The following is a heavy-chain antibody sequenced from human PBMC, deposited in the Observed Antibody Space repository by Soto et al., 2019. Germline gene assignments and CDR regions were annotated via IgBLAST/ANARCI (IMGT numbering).Heavy chain of an antibody. Sequence: GPLRLACAASGFTFSSYSMNWVRQAPGKGLEWVSYISSSSSTIYYADSVKGRFTISRDNAKNSLYLQMNSLRDEDTAVYYCARAGGAYCGGDCYSAFDYWGQGTLVTVSS. V-gene: IGHV3-48*02. J-gene: IGHJ4*02. CDR3: ARAGGAYCGGDCYSAFDY. CDR1: GFTFSSYS. D-gene: IGHD2-21*02. CDR2: ISSSSSTI.